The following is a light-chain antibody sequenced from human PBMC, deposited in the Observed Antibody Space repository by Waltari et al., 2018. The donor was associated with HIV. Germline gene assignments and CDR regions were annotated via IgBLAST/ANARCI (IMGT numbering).Light chain of an antibody. Sequence: QSELPQHPSASGSVDQSVTISCPGSSSDIGAYHYVSWFQHHPRSAPKLLLYEVTRRPSTVSDRCSGSRSGSTAFLTVAGLQPDDEATYVCSSYGDSLRVLFGGGTNVTVL. CDR3: SSYGDSLRVL. CDR1: SSDIGAYHY. V-gene: IGLV2-8*01. J-gene: IGLJ3*02. CDR2: EVT.